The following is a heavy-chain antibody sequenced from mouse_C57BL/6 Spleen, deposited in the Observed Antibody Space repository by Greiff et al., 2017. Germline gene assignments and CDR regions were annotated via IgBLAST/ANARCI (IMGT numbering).Heavy chain of an antibody. V-gene: IGHV1-62-2*01. CDR3: ARHEEEGLYYGNYVLDV. D-gene: IGHD2-1*01. CDR2: FYPGSGSI. J-gene: IGHJ1*03. CDR1: GYTFTEYT. Sequence: QVQLQQSGAELVKPGASVKLSCKASGYTFTEYTIHWVKQRSGQGLEWIGWFYPGSGSIKYNEKFKDKATLTADKSSSTVYMELSRLTSEDSAVYFSARHEEEGLYYGNYVLDVWGTGTTVTVSS.